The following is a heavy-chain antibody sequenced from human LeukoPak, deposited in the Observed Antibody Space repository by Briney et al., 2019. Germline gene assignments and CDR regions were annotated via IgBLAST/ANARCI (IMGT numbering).Heavy chain of an antibody. J-gene: IGHJ4*02. CDR3: ARASATGYYDSSGYWDY. CDR2: IYYSGST. Sequence: PSETLSLTCTVSGGSISSSSYYWGWIRQPPGKGLEWIGSIYYSGSTYYNPSLKSRVTISVDTSKNQFSLKLSSVTAADTAVYYCARASATGYYDSSGYWDYWGQGTLVTVSS. CDR1: GGSISSSSYY. D-gene: IGHD3-22*01. V-gene: IGHV4-39*07.